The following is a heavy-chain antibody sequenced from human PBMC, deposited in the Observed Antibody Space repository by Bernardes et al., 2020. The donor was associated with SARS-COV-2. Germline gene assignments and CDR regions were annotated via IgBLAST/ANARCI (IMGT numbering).Heavy chain of an antibody. D-gene: IGHD3-3*01. V-gene: IGHV3-7*02. Sequence: GGALRLSCAASGFTFISYWMSWVRPAPGKGVGWVGNIKQDGSEKYYVDSVKGRFTISRDNAKNSLYLQMNSLRAEDTAVYYCVGDFWSGDDYWGQGTLVTVSS. CDR2: IKQDGSEK. CDR1: GFTFISYW. CDR3: VGDFWSGDDY. J-gene: IGHJ4*02.